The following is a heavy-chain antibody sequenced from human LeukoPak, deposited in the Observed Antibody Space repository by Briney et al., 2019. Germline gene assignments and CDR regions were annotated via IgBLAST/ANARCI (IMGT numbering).Heavy chain of an antibody. CDR3: ARLRITMIRPDVFDI. CDR1: GYSFTTYW. CDR2: IYPDDSDT. V-gene: IGHV5-51*01. J-gene: IGHJ3*02. D-gene: IGHD3-22*01. Sequence: GESLKISCKGSGYSFTTYWIGWVRQMPGKGLEWKGIIYPDDSDTRYSPSFQGQVSISVDKSISTAYLQWSSLKASDTAIYYCARLRITMIRPDVFDIWGQGTMVTVSS.